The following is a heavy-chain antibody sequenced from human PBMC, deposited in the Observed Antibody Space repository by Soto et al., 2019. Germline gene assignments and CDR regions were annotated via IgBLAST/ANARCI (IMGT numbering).Heavy chain of an antibody. CDR1: GFTFSDYY. CDR3: ASGTNGAFFVY. CDR2: ISSRSSTI. D-gene: IGHD2-8*01. Sequence: QVQLVESGGGLVKPGGSLRLSCAASGFTFSDYYMSWIRQDPGKGLEWVSYISSRSSTIFYADSVKGRFTIPRDNLKNALYLQMTSLRAEDTAVYYCASGTNGAFFVYWGPGLVVTVSS. J-gene: IGHJ4*02. V-gene: IGHV3-11*01.